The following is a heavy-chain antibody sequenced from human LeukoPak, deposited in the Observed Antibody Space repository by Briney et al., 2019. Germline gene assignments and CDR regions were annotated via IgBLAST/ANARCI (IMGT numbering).Heavy chain of an antibody. CDR3: AKDRLMGSSWYYLDY. CDR1: GFTFSSYA. V-gene: IGHV3-23*01. CDR2: ISGSGGST. Sequence: GVSLRLSCAASGFTFSSYAMSWVRQAPGKGLEWVSTISGSGGSTYYVDSVKGRFTISRDNSKNTLYLQMNSLRAEDTAVYYCAKDRLMGSSWYYLDYWGQGTLVTVSS. D-gene: IGHD6-13*01. J-gene: IGHJ4*02.